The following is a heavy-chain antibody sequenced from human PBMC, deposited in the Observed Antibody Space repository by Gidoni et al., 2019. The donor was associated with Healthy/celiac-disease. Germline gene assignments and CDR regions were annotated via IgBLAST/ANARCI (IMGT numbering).Heavy chain of an antibody. J-gene: IGHJ4*02. Sequence: QVQLQQWGAGLLKPSETLSLTCAAYGGSFSCYYWSWIRQPPGKGREWIGEINHSGSTNYNPSLKSRVTISVDTSKNQFSLKLSSVTAADTAVYYCARDRYRIVDYWGQGTLVTVSS. CDR3: ARDRYRIVDY. CDR2: INHSGST. D-gene: IGHD1-26*01. V-gene: IGHV4-34*01. CDR1: GGSFSCYY.